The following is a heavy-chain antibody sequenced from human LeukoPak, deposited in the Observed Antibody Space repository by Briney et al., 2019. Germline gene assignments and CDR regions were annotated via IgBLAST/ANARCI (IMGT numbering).Heavy chain of an antibody. V-gene: IGHV1-69*04. CDR2: IIPILGIA. D-gene: IGHD5-24*01. CDR1: GGTFSSYA. CDR3: ARDGGDGYNMDY. J-gene: IGHJ4*02. Sequence: GASVKVSCKASGGTFSSYAISWVRQAPGQGLEWMGRIIPILGIANYAQKFQGRVTITADKSTSTAYMELSSLRSEDTAVYYCARDGGDGYNMDYWGQGTLVTVSS.